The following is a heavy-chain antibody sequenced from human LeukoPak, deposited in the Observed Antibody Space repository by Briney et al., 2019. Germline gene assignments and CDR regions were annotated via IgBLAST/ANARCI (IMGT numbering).Heavy chain of an antibody. Sequence: PSETLSLTCAVYGGSFSGYYWTWIRQPPGKGLGWIANIYHSGNTYYNPSLKSRVTISVDTSRNQFSLKLSSVTAADTAVYYCARGLSSSWYTVAGWFDPWGQGTLVTVSS. J-gene: IGHJ5*02. V-gene: IGHV4-34*01. D-gene: IGHD6-13*01. CDR1: GGSFSGYY. CDR3: ARGLSSSWYTVAGWFDP. CDR2: IYHSGNT.